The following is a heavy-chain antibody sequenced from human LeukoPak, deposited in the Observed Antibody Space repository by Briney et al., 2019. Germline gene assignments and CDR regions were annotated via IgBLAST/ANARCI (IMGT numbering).Heavy chain of an antibody. J-gene: IGHJ4*02. D-gene: IGHD6-13*01. CDR3: AKGGYLSYYFDL. Sequence: SGTLSLTCAVSGLSIRSDYWWAWVRQPPGKGLEWIGEIYHSGSTNYNPSLKSRATMSVDKSNNLFSLRLTSVTAADTAVYYCAKGGYLSYYFDLWGRGTPVPVSS. CDR2: IYHSGST. CDR1: GLSIRSDYW. V-gene: IGHV4-4*02.